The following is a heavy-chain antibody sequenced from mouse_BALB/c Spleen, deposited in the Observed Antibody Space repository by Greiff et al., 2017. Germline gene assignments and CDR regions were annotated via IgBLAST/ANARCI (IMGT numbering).Heavy chain of an antibody. CDR1: GFSLTSYG. J-gene: IGHJ4*01. CDR3: ARVGLRRGAMDY. V-gene: IGHV2-4-1*01. Sequence: QVHVKQSGPGLVQPSQSLSITCTVSGFSLTSYGVHWVRQSPGKGLEWLGVIWSGGSTDYNAAFISRLSISKDNSKSQVFFKMNSLQADDTAIYYCARVGLRRGAMDYWGQGTSVTVSS. D-gene: IGHD2-4*01. CDR2: IWSGGST.